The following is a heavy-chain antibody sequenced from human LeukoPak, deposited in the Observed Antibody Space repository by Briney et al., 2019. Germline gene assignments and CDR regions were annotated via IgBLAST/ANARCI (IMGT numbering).Heavy chain of an antibody. V-gene: IGHV3-21*01. J-gene: IGHJ3*02. CDR2: ISSSTSYI. Sequence: GGSLRLSCAASGFTFSIYRMNWVRQAPGKGLERVSSISSSTSYIYYADSVKGRFTISRDSARNSLYLQMNSLRAEDTAVYYCARDLNDAFDIWGQGTMVTVSS. CDR1: GFTFSIYR. CDR3: ARDLNDAFDI.